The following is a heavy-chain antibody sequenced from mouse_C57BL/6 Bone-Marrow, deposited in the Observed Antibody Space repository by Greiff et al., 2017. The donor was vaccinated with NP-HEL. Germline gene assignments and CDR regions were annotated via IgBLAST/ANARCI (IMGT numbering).Heavy chain of an antibody. CDR1: GYSITSGYY. D-gene: IGHD1-1*01. V-gene: IGHV3-6*01. J-gene: IGHJ1*03. Sequence: DVKLQESGPGLVKPSQSLSLTCSVTGYSITSGYYWNWIRQFPGNKLEWMGYISYDGSNNYNPSLKNRISITRDTSKNQFFLKLNSVTTEDTATYYCEINYYGSSYWYFDVWGTETTVTVSS. CDR3: EINYYGSSYWYFDV. CDR2: ISYDGSN.